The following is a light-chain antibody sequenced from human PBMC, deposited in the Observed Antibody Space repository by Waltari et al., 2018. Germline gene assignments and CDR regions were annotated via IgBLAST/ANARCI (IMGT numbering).Light chain of an antibody. CDR3: QQYYTAPQT. CDR2: WAS. J-gene: IGKJ1*01. Sequence: DIAMTQSPDSLAVSLGERATLNSTSGQNLLYSSNNKNYLAWYQQKPGQPPKLLIYWASTRESGVPDRFSGSGSGTDFTLSISNLQAEDVAIYYCQQYYTAPQTFGQGTKVEI. V-gene: IGKV4-1*01. CDR1: QNLLYSSNNKNY.